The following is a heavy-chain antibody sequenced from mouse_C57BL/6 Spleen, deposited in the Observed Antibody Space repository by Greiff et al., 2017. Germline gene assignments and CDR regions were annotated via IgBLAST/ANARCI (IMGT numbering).Heavy chain of an antibody. CDR3: AREDYGNNGDAMDY. CDR1: GFTFSSYA. J-gene: IGHJ4*01. Sequence: EVQLVESGGGLVKPGGSLKLSCAASGFTFSSYAMSWVRQTPEKRLEWVATISDGGSYTYYPDNVKGRFTISRDNAKNNLYMQMSHLKSEDTAMYYCAREDYGNNGDAMDYWGQGTSVTVSS. D-gene: IGHD2-1*01. V-gene: IGHV5-4*01. CDR2: ISDGGSYT.